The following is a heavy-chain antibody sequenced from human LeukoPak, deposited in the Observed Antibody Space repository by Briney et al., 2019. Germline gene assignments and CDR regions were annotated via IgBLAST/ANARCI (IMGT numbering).Heavy chain of an antibody. CDR3: ARDKTRGLGYSYSKSGNYFDY. Sequence: GGSLRLSCAAPGFTFSNYEMNWGREAPGKGLECVANIKQAGGEKYYVESVKGRFTISRDNAKNSLYLQMNSLRAEDTAVYSCARDKTRGLGYSYSKSGNYFDYWGQGTLVTVSS. J-gene: IGHJ4*02. V-gene: IGHV3-7*01. CDR2: IKQAGGEK. CDR1: GFTFSNYE. D-gene: IGHD5-18*01.